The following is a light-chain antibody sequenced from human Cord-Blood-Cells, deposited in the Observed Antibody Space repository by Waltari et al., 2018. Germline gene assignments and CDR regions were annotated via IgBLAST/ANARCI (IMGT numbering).Light chain of an antibody. CDR1: QSVSSY. J-gene: IGKJ4*01. CDR3: QQRSNWPPT. CDR2: DAS. Sequence: FGLTQSQATLSFSPGERAPPSCRASQSVSSYLAWYQQKPGQAPRLLIYDASNRATGIPARFSGSGSGTDFTLTISSLEPEDFAVYYCQQRSNWPPTFGGGTKVEIK. V-gene: IGKV3-11*01.